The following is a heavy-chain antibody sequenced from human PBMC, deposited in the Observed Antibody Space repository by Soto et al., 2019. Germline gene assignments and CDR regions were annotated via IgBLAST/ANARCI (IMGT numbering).Heavy chain of an antibody. CDR1: GFTFSSYS. D-gene: IGHD3-22*01. CDR3: ARVNANYDSSGYYKGDYYYYGMDV. J-gene: IGHJ6*02. CDR2: ISSSSSTI. V-gene: IGHV3-48*02. Sequence: EVQLVESGGGLVQPGGSLRLSCAASGFTFSSYSMNWVRQAPGKGLEWVSYISSSSSTIYYADSVKGRFTISRDNAKNSLYLQMNSLRDEDTAVYYCARVNANYDSSGYYKGDYYYYGMDVWGQGTTVTVSS.